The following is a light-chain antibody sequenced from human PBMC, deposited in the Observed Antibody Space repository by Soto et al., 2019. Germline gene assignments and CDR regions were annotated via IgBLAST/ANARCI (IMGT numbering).Light chain of an antibody. V-gene: IGKV3-20*01. J-gene: IGKJ1*01. CDR1: QSVSSSY. Sequence: EIVLTQSPGTLPLSPGERATLSCRASQSVSSSYLAWYQQKPGQAPRLLIYAASSRATGIPDRFSGSGSGTDFTLTISRLEPEDFAVYYCHQYGSSPRTFGQGTK. CDR2: AAS. CDR3: HQYGSSPRT.